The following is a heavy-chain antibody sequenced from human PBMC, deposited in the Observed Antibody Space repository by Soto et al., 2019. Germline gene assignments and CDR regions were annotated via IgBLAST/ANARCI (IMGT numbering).Heavy chain of an antibody. D-gene: IGHD6-19*01. V-gene: IGHV4-34*01. CDR3: ARFVTVAVSRWYRRDY. CDR2: INHSGST. CDR1: GRSFSGYY. Sequence: LTCAVYGRSFSGYYWSWIRQPPGKGLEWIGEINHSGSTNYNPSLKSRVTISVDTSKNQFSLKLSSVTAADTAVYYCARFVTVAVSRWYRRDYWGQGTLVNVSS. J-gene: IGHJ4*02.